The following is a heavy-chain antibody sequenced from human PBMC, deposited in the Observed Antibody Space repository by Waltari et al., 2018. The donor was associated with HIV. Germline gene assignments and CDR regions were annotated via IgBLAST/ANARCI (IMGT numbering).Heavy chain of an antibody. J-gene: IGHJ4*02. D-gene: IGHD5-18*01. V-gene: IGHV4-59*08. CDR1: AGSITSLY. CDR3: AGGYTYGSNFDY. Sequence: QVKLQESGPGLVRPSETLSLTCTVSAGSITSLYWSWIRQPPGKRLQWIGYVFHEGGTKSYPPLKCRVTMSEDTSQNQFSLSRRSVTSADTAIYYWAGGYTYGSNFDYWGQGILVTVSS. CDR2: VFHEGGT.